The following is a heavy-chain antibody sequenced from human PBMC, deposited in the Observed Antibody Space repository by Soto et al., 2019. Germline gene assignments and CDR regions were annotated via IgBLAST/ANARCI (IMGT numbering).Heavy chain of an antibody. D-gene: IGHD2-2*01. V-gene: IGHV3-73*01. CDR3: TPTAAIGDYYGMDV. CDR1: GFTFSGSA. J-gene: IGHJ6*02. CDR2: IRSKANSYAT. Sequence: GGSLRLSCAASGFTFSGSAMQWVRQASGKGLEWVGRIRSKANSYATAYAASVKGRFTISRDDSKNTAYLQMNSLKTEDTAVYYCTPTAAIGDYYGMDVWGQGTTVTVSS.